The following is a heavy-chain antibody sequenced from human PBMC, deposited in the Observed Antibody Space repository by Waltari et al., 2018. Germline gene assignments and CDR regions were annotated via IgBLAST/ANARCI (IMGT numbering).Heavy chain of an antibody. J-gene: IGHJ6*03. CDR2: IIPIFGIP. CDR3: ATHKLGISQHYYHMGA. V-gene: IGHV1-69*12. CDR1: GGPFGGYG. D-gene: IGHD7-27*01. Sequence: VQLVQSGAEVRTPGSSVKVSCKASGGPFGGYGISWVRLVPGQRLEWLGVIIPIFGIPDYSQKFQDRLTITADESTSTAFMERSSLTSEDTAIYFCATHKLGISQHYYHMGAWGKGTTVTISS.